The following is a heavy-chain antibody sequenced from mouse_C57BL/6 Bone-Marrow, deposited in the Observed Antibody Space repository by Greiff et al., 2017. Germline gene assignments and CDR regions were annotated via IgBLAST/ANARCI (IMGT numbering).Heavy chain of an antibody. V-gene: IGHV2-2*01. J-gene: IGHJ2*01. CDR2: IWSGGST. Sequence: VQLQQSGPGLVQPSQSLSITCTVSGFSLTSYGVHWVRQSPGKGLEWLGVIWSGGSTAYNAAFISRLSISKDNSKSQVFFKMNSLQADDTAIYYCASMVTTRRYYFDDWGQGTTLTVSS. D-gene: IGHD2-1*01. CDR3: ASMVTTRRYYFDD. CDR1: GFSLTSYG.